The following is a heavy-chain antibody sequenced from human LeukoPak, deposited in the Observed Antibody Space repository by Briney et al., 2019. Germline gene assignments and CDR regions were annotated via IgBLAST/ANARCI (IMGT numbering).Heavy chain of an antibody. CDR2: ISGSGGST. CDR3: ATSYSSTRGGAFDI. CDR1: GFTFSSYA. D-gene: IGHD6-13*01. J-gene: IGHJ3*02. V-gene: IGHV3-23*01. Sequence: PGGSLRLSCAASGFTFSSYAMSWVRQAPGKGLEWVSAISGSGGSTYYADSVKGRFTIYRDNSKNTPYLQMNSLRAEDTAVYYCATSYSSTRGGAFDIWGQGTMVTVSS.